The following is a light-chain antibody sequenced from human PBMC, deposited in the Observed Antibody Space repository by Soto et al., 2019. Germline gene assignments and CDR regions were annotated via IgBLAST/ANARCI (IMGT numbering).Light chain of an antibody. CDR2: AAS. Sequence: DIQMTQSPSSLSSSVGDRVTITCRASQGISNYLAWYQQKPGKVPKLLIYAASTLQSGVPSRFSGSGSGTDFTLTISSLQPEDVATYYCQKYNSAPPLTFGGGTKVEIK. CDR1: QGISNY. J-gene: IGKJ4*01. CDR3: QKYNSAPPLT. V-gene: IGKV1-27*01.